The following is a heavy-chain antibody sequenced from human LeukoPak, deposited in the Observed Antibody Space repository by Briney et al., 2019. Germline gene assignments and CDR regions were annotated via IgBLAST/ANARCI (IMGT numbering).Heavy chain of an antibody. Sequence: PSQTLSLTCTVSGGSISGYYWSWIRQPPGKGLEWIGYIYYSGSISYNPSLKSRVTISVDTSKNQFSLKLNSVTAADTAVYYCARTGPRRVGPTPPDYWGQGTLVTVSS. CDR3: ARTGPRRVGPTPPDY. CDR2: IYYSGSI. V-gene: IGHV4-59*01. D-gene: IGHD3/OR15-3a*01. J-gene: IGHJ4*02. CDR1: GGSISGYY.